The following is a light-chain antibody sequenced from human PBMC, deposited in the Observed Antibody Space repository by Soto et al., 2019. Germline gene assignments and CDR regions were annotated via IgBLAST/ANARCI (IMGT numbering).Light chain of an antibody. J-gene: IGLJ1*01. CDR1: SSNIGSNT. V-gene: IGLV1-44*01. Sequence: PGQRGTISSSGSSSNIGSNTVTWYPQLPGTAPKLLIYSNNPRPSVVPDRFSGSKSGTSASLAISGLQTEDEADYYCAAWDDSLNGYYVYGAGTKVTV. CDR3: AAWDDSLNGYYV. CDR2: SNN.